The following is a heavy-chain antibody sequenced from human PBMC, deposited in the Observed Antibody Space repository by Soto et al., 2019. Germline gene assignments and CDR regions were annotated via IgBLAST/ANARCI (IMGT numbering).Heavy chain of an antibody. CDR1: GGSFSGHS. D-gene: IGHD3-22*01. Sequence: QVQLQQWGAGLLKPSETLSLTCAVYGGSFSGHSWTWIRQSPGKGLEWIGDINHSGRVNYSTSLKSRVTISLDTSKNQFSLPLSAVTAADTAMYYCSTRAYDTNGYYRFDPWGQGTLVTVSS. J-gene: IGHJ5*01. V-gene: IGHV4-34*01. CDR2: INHSGRV. CDR3: STRAYDTNGYYRFDP.